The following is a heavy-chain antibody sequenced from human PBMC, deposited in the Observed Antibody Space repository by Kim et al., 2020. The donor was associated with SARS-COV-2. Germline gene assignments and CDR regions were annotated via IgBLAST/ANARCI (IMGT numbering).Heavy chain of an antibody. CDR3: ARSLPYSSSWYTLYYYYGMDV. Sequence: GESLKISCKGSGYSFTSYWISWVRQMPGKGLEWMGRIDPSDSYTNYSPSFQGHVTISADKSISTAYLQWSSLKASDTAMYYCARSLPYSSSWYTLYYYYGMDVWGQGTTVTVSS. V-gene: IGHV5-10-1*01. D-gene: IGHD6-13*01. CDR1: GYSFTSYW. CDR2: IDPSDSYT. J-gene: IGHJ6*02.